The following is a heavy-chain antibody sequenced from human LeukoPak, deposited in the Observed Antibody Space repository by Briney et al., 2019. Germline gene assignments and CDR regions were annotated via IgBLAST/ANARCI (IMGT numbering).Heavy chain of an antibody. CDR1: ESTFSSYA. CDR3: AAKGNGYTGTYVFAH. V-gene: IGHV3-64*01. CDR2: ISTNGGST. Sequence: GGSLRLSCAASESTFSSYAIHWVRQAPGKGLEYVSGISTNGGSTYYANSVKGRFTISRDNSKNTLSLQMNSLRAEDSAVYYCAAKGNGYTGTYVFAHWGRGTLVTVSS. D-gene: IGHD5-12*01. J-gene: IGHJ5*02.